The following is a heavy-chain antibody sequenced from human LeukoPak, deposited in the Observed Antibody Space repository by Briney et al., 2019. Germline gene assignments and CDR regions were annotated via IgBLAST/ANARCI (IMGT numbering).Heavy chain of an antibody. J-gene: IGHJ4*02. CDR1: GGSISSGGYY. CDR3: ARSSGARGDV. V-gene: IGHV4-31*03. Sequence: SETLSLTCTVSGGSISSGGYYWGWIRQHPGKGLEWIGYIYYRGGTYYNPSLKSRVSISVDTSKNQFSLNLSSVTAADTAVYYCARSSGARGDVWGQGTLVTVSS. D-gene: IGHD2-15*01. CDR2: IYYRGGT.